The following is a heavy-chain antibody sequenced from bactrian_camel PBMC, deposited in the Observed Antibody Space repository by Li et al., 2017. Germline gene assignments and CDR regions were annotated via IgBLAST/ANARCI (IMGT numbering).Heavy chain of an antibody. J-gene: IGHJ6*01. CDR1: GYIFSTYG. CDR3: VTGRTWVAYARADFTY. Sequence: VQLVESGGGLVQPGGSLRLSCVVSGYIFSTYGMSWVRQAPGKGLEWVSAISPSGDITNYADSVKGQFTISRDNAKNTVYLQMNSLKPEDTAVYYCVTGRTWVAYARADFTYWGQGTQVTVS. D-gene: IGHD6*01. CDR2: ISPSGDIT. V-gene: IGHV3S40*01.